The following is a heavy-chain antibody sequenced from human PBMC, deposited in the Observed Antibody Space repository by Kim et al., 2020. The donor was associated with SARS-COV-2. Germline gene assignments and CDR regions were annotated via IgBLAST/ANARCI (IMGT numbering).Heavy chain of an antibody. CDR3: ARGTRQWLVRGPDYDYM. J-gene: IGHJ6*03. D-gene: IGHD6-19*01. V-gene: IGHV4-34*01. Sequence: SETLSLTCAVYGVSFSGYYWSWIRQPPGKGLEWIGEINHSGSTNYNPALKSRVTISVDTSKNQFSLKLSSVTAADTAVSYCARGTRQWLVRGPDYDYM. CDR1: GVSFSGYY. CDR2: INHSGST.